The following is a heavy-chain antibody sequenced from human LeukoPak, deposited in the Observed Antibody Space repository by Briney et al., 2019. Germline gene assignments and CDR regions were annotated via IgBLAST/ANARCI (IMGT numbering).Heavy chain of an antibody. CDR2: IYYSGST. CDR1: GGSISSSTFY. CDR3: ARHVITGFRDGYNA. Sequence: PSETLSLTCTVSGGSISSSTFYWTWIRQPPGKGLEWIGYIYYSGSTYYNPSLKSRVTISVDTSKNQFSLKLSSVTAADTAVYYCARHVITGFRDGYNAWGQGTLVTVSS. V-gene: IGHV4-39*01. J-gene: IGHJ5*02. D-gene: IGHD5-24*01.